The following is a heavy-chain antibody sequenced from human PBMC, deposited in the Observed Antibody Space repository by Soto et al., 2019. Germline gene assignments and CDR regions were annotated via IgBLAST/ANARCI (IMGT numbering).Heavy chain of an antibody. V-gene: IGHV3-23*01. J-gene: IGHJ6*03. CDR3: AKALRYFGVVITSYYMDV. D-gene: IGHD3-3*01. Sequence: GGSLRLSCAASGFTFSSYAMSWVRQAPGKGLEWVSAISGSGGSTYYADSVKGRFTISRDNSKNTLYLQMNSLRAEDTAVYYCAKALRYFGVVITSYYMDVWGKGTTVTV. CDR1: GFTFSSYA. CDR2: ISGSGGST.